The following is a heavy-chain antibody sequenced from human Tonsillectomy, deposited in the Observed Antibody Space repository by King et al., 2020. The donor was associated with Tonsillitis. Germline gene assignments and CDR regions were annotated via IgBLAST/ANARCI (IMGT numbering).Heavy chain of an antibody. CDR2: IAYDASYE. V-gene: IGHV3-30*18. Sequence: VQLVESGGGVVQPGRSLRLSCAASGFTFSNYGMHWVRQAPGKGLEWVALIAYDASYENYADSVKGRFAISRDTSKNTQYLEMNSRRVEDTAVYYCAKDGIALSDWNFDLWGRGTLVTVSS. D-gene: IGHD3-16*02. CDR3: AKDGIALSDWNFDL. J-gene: IGHJ2*01. CDR1: GFTFSNYG.